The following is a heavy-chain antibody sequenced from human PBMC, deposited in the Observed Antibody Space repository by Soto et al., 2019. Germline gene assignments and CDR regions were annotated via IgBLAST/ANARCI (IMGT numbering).Heavy chain of an antibody. CDR3: GHSEHIATVACDY. CDR1: GFSLTTTAVA. D-gene: IGHD6-13*01. Sequence: QITLKESGPSLVNPTQSLTLTCSFSGFSLTTTAVAVGWIRQPPGKALEWLALIYWDDDKRYSPSLKSSLPITKNNAYIQVVLTMRIVDPEDTATYYCGHSEHIATVACDYWGQGIMVTVAS. CDR2: IYWDDDK. J-gene: IGHJ4*02. V-gene: IGHV2-5*02.